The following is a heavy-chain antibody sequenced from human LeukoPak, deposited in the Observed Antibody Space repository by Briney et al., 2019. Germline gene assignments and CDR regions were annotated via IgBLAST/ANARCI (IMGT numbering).Heavy chain of an antibody. V-gene: IGHV6-1*01. D-gene: IGHD3-9*01. CDR2: TYYRSKWYN. CDR3: ARWDYDILTGYYSFDY. CDR1: GDSVSSNSAA. J-gene: IGHJ4*02. Sequence: SQTLSLTCAIPGDSVSSNSAAWNWIRQSPSRGLEWLGRTYYRSKWYNDYAVSVKSRITINPDTSKNQFSLQLNSVTPEDTAVYYCARWDYDILTGYYSFDYWGQGTLVTVSS.